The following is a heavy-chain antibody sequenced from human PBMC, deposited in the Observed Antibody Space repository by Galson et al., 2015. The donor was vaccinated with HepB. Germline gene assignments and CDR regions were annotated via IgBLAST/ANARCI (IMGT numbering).Heavy chain of an antibody. CDR3: AREGDWGYGDYGPSGGVGDFDY. CDR2: INAGNGNT. J-gene: IGHJ4*02. V-gene: IGHV1-3*01. D-gene: IGHD4-17*01. Sequence: SVKVSCKASGYTFTSYAMHWVRQAPGQRLEWMGWINAGNGNTKYSQKFQGRVTITRDTSASTAYMELSSLRSEDTAVYYCAREGDWGYGDYGPSGGVGDFDYWGQGTLVTVSS. CDR1: GYTFTSYA.